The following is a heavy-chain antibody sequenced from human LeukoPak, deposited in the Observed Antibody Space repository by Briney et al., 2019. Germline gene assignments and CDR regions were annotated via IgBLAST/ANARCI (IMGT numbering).Heavy chain of an antibody. CDR3: ARDSMIWYEVGYYFDY. V-gene: IGHV1-69*04. CDR1: GGTFSSYA. J-gene: IGHJ4*02. Sequence: VASVKVSCKASGGTFSSYAISWVRQAPGQGLEWMGRIIPILGIANYAQKFQGRVTMTRNTSISTAYMELSSLRSEDTAVYYCARDSMIWYEVGYYFDYWGQGTLVTVSS. CDR2: IIPILGIA. D-gene: IGHD6-13*01.